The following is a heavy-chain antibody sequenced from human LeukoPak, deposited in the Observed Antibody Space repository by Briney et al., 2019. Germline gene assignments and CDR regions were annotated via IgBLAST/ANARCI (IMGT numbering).Heavy chain of an antibody. V-gene: IGHV1-18*01. CDR2: ISTYNGNT. D-gene: IGHD3-10*01. Sequence: EASVKVSCKASGYTFTSNGISWVRQAPGQGLEWMGWISTYNGNTNYAQKLQGRDTMTTDTSTSTAYMELRSLRSDDTAVYYCARDLTMVRGAADYWGQGTLVTVSS. J-gene: IGHJ4*02. CDR1: GYTFTSNG. CDR3: ARDLTMVRGAADY.